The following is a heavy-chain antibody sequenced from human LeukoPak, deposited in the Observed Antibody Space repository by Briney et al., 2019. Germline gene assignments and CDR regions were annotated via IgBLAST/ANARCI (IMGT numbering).Heavy chain of an antibody. D-gene: IGHD6-19*01. CDR1: GFIFGDYA. CDR3: ARDASGWYPSYYFDS. V-gene: IGHV3-30*09. CDR2: ISYDGSKD. J-gene: IGHJ4*02. Sequence: GRSLRLSCAASGFIFGDYAMHWVRQAPGKGLEWVALISYDGSKDHHADSVKGRFAISRDNSKNTLDLQMNSLRTEDTAVYYCARDASGWYPSYYFDSWGQGALVTVSS.